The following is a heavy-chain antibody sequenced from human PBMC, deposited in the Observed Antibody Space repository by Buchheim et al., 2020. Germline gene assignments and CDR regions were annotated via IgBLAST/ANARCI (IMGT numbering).Heavy chain of an antibody. CDR3: ARDGVATTNYGMDV. D-gene: IGHD5-12*01. CDR1: GFTFSSYG. CDR2: MWHDGSNK. J-gene: IGHJ6*02. Sequence: QVQLVESGGGVVQPGRSLRLSCAASGFTFSSYGMHWVRQVPGKGLEWVAVMWHDGSNKYYADSVRGRFTISRDNSKNTFYLQMSSLRAEDTAVYYCARDGVATTNYGMDVWGQGTT. V-gene: IGHV3-33*01.